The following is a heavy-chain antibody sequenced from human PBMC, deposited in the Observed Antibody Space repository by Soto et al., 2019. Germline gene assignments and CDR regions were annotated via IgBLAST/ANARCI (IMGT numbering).Heavy chain of an antibody. Sequence: ASVKVSCKVSGYTLTELAMHWVRQAPGKGLEWMGGFDPEDGETIYAQKFQGRVTMTEDTSTDTAYMELSSLRSEDTAVYYCARDSPIGSTFSGYDAIDHWGQGTLVTVSS. CDR1: GYTLTELA. CDR2: FDPEDGET. D-gene: IGHD5-12*01. J-gene: IGHJ4*02. CDR3: ARDSPIGSTFSGYDAIDH. V-gene: IGHV1-24*01.